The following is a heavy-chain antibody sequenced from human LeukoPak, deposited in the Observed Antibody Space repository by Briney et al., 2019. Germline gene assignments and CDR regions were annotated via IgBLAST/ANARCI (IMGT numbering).Heavy chain of an antibody. CDR3: ARRRPDCGSTSCYWSMDV. D-gene: IGHD2-2*01. Sequence: SETLSLTCTVSGGSVSSGSYYWSWIRQPPGKGLEWIGYIYYSGSTNYNPSLKSRVTISVDTSKNQFSLKLSSVTTADTAVYYCARRRPDCGSTSCYWSMDVWGQGTTVTVSS. J-gene: IGHJ6*02. V-gene: IGHV4-61*01. CDR1: GGSVSSGSYY. CDR2: IYYSGST.